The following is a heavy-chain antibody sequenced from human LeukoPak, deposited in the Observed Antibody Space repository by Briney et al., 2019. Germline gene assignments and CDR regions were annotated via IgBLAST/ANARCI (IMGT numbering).Heavy chain of an antibody. CDR3: AKDSQGYCSSTSCYMGEYDY. J-gene: IGHJ4*02. V-gene: IGHV3-30*02. Sequence: GGSLRLSCGASGFTFSSYGMHWVRQAPGKGLEWVAFIRYDGSNKYYADSVKGRFTSSRDNSKNTLYLQMNSLRAEDTAVYYCAKDSQGYCSSTSCYMGEYDYWGQGTLVTVSS. CDR1: GFTFSSYG. D-gene: IGHD2-2*02. CDR2: IRYDGSNK.